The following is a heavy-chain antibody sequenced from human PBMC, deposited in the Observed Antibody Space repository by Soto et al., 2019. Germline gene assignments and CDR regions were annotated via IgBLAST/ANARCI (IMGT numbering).Heavy chain of an antibody. Sequence: GGSLRLSCAASGFTFSNAWMSWVRQAPGKGLEWVGRIKSKTDGGTTDYAAPVKGRFTISRDDSKNTLYLQMNSLKTEDTAVYYCTTDSGVNCISTSCYMRVVVPWGQGTLVTVSS. D-gene: IGHD2-2*02. J-gene: IGHJ5*02. CDR3: TTDSGVNCISTSCYMRVVVP. V-gene: IGHV3-15*01. CDR1: GFTFSNAW. CDR2: IKSKTDGGTT.